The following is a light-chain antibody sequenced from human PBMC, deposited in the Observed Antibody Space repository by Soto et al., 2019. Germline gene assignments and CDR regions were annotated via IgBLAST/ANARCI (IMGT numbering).Light chain of an antibody. CDR1: RDIADS. V-gene: IGKV1-33*01. Sequence: DTQMTQSPSSLSASVGDTVTITCQASRDIADSLNWYQQRAGQAPKLLIYDASNLQSGVPARFSGSGTGTSFILTISSLQPEDFATYYCQQYDDPFTFGGGTKVEI. J-gene: IGKJ4*01. CDR2: DAS. CDR3: QQYDDPFT.